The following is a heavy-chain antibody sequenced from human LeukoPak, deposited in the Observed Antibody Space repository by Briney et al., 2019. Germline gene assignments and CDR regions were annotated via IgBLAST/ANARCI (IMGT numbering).Heavy chain of an antibody. CDR3: ARAPGYSSSDY. J-gene: IGHJ4*02. CDR1: GGSFSGYY. V-gene: IGHV4-34*01. D-gene: IGHD6-19*01. CDR2: INHSGST. Sequence: ASETLSLTCAVYGGSFSGYYWSWIRQPPGKGLEWIGEINHSGSTNYNPSLKSRVTISVDTSKNQFSLKLSSVTAADTAVYYCARAPGYSSSDYWGQGTLVTVSS.